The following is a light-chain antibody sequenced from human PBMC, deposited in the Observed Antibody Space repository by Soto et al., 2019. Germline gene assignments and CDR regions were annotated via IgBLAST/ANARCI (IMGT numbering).Light chain of an antibody. CDR1: QSISSW. V-gene: IGKV1-5*03. CDR3: QQYNNWPRT. Sequence: DIQITQSPSTLSASVGDRVTITCRASQSISSWLAWYQQKPGKAPKLLIYKASSLESGIPSRFSGSGSGTEFTLTISSLQSEDFAVYYCQQYNNWPRTLGQGTKVDIK. CDR2: KAS. J-gene: IGKJ1*01.